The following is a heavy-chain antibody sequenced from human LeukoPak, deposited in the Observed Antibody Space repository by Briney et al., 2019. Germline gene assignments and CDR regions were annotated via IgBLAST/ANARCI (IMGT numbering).Heavy chain of an antibody. CDR1: GYSISSGYY. CDR2: IYHSGST. V-gene: IGHV4-38-2*02. CDR3: ARVGSGGDYYYYYYMDV. Sequence: SETLSLTCTVSGYSISSGYYWGWIRQPPGKGLEWIGSIYHSGSTYYNPSLKSRVTISVDTSKNQFSLKLSSVTAADTAVYYCARVGSGGDYYYYYYMDVWGKGTTVTVSS. J-gene: IGHJ6*03. D-gene: IGHD4-17*01.